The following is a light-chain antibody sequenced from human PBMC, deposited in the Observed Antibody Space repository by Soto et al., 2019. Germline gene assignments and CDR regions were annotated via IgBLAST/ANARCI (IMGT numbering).Light chain of an antibody. CDR1: SSDVGGYNY. J-gene: IGLJ1*01. Sequence: QSVLTQPASVSGSPGQSITISCTGTSSDVGGYNYVSWYQQHPGKAPKLMIYDVSNRPSGVSNRFSGSKSGSTASLTISGLHAEDEADYYCSSYTASSTLLDVFGTGTKVTVL. CDR3: SSYTASSTLLDV. V-gene: IGLV2-14*03. CDR2: DVS.